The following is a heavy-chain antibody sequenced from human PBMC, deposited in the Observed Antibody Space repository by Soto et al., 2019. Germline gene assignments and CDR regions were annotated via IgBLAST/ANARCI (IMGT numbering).Heavy chain of an antibody. CDR2: ISTSGYTI. V-gene: IGHV3-11*01. CDR1: GFTFSDYY. CDR3: ARDRECSGGSCYSGGNDY. Sequence: VQLVESGGGLVKPGGSLRLSCAASGFTFSDYYMSWIRQAPGKGLEWVSYISTSGYTIYYTDSVKGRFTISRDNAKNSLYLQMNSLRAEDTAVYYCARDRECSGGSCYSGGNDYWGQGTLVTVSS. J-gene: IGHJ4*02. D-gene: IGHD2-15*01.